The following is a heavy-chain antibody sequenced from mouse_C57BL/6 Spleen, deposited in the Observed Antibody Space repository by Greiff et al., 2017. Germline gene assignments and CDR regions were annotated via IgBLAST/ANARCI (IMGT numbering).Heavy chain of an antibody. CDR1: GYTFTDYY. CDR2: INPYNGGT. CDR3: ARGYDGYAWFAY. J-gene: IGHJ3*01. V-gene: IGHV1-19*01. D-gene: IGHD2-3*01. Sequence: EVQLVESGPVLVKPGASVKMSCKASGYTFTDYYMNWVKQSHGKSLEWIGVINPYNGGTSYNQKFKGKATLTVDKSSSTAYMELNSLTSEDSAVYYCARGYDGYAWFAYWGQGTLVTVSA.